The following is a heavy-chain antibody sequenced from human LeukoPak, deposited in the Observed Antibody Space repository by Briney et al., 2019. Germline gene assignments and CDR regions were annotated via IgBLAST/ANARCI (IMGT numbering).Heavy chain of an antibody. J-gene: IGHJ4*02. D-gene: IGHD3-22*01. CDR3: ARRRNYYDSSAYGGYFDY. CDR2: ITSTSYT. Sequence: GGSLRLSCAASGFTFSTYTMNWVRQAPGKGLEWVSSITSTSYTYYADSMKGRFTISRDNANNSLSLQMNSLRPEDTAVYYCARRRNYYDSSAYGGYFDYWGQGTLVTVSS. V-gene: IGHV3-21*04. CDR1: GFTFSTYT.